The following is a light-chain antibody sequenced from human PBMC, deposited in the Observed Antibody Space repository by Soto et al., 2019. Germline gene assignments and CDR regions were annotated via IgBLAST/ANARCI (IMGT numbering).Light chain of an antibody. J-gene: IGKJ1*01. V-gene: IGKV1-5*03. CDR2: KAS. Sequence: IQMTQSPSTLSASVGDRVTITCRASQSIGSWLAWYQQQPGKAPKLLIYKASTLESGVPSRFSGTGSETEFTLTISSLQPDDSATYYCQPYSSYPRTFGQGTKVDIK. CDR1: QSIGSW. CDR3: QPYSSYPRT.